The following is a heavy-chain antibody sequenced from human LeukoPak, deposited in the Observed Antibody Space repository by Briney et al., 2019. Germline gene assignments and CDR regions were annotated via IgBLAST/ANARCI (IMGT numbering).Heavy chain of an antibody. CDR3: ARHPTFDWLLNDAFDI. CDR1: GGSISSSSYY. Sequence: SETLSLTCTVSGGSISSSSYYWGWIRQPPGKGLEWIGSIYYSGSTYYNPSLKSRVTISVDTSKNQFSLKLSSVTAADTAMYYCARHPTFDWLLNDAFDIWGQGTMVTVSS. D-gene: IGHD3-9*01. V-gene: IGHV4-39*01. CDR2: IYYSGST. J-gene: IGHJ3*02.